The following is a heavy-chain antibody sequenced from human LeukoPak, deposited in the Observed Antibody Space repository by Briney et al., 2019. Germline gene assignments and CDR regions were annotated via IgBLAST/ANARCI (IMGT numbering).Heavy chain of an antibody. Sequence: GGSRRLSCSASGFTFRSYAMHWVRQAPGKGLEYVSAISSNGGSTYYADSVKGRFTVSRDNSKTTLYLQMNSLRAEDTAVYYCAKGNWGERLDWYFDLWGRGTLVTVSS. CDR1: GFTFRSYA. V-gene: IGHV3-64*04. CDR2: ISSNGGST. CDR3: AKGNWGERLDWYFDL. D-gene: IGHD1-26*01. J-gene: IGHJ2*01.